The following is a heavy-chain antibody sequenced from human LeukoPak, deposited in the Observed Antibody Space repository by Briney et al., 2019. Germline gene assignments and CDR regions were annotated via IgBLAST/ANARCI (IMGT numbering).Heavy chain of an antibody. J-gene: IGHJ4*02. Sequence: GGSLGLSCAASGFTFSSYGMSWVRQAPGKGLEWVSAISGSGGSTYYADSVKGRFTISRDNSKDTLYLQMNSLRAEDTAVYYCAKSIAAADPYYFDYWGQGTLVTVSS. CDR2: ISGSGGST. V-gene: IGHV3-23*01. D-gene: IGHD6-13*01. CDR3: AKSIAAADPYYFDY. CDR1: GFTFSSYG.